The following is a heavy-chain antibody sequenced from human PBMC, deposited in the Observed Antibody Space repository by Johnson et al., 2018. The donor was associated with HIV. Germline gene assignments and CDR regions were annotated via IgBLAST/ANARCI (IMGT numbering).Heavy chain of an antibody. J-gene: IGHJ3*02. CDR2: ISYDGSNK. CDR1: GFTVSSNY. CDR3: ARVWEGAFDI. V-gene: IGHV3-30-3*01. D-gene: IGHD1-26*01. Sequence: QVQLVESGGGLVQPGGSLRLSCAASGFTVSSNYMSWVRQAPGKGLEWVAVISYDGSNKYYADSVKGRFTISRDNSKNTLYLQMNSLRAGDTAVYYCARVWEGAFDIWGQGTMVTVSS.